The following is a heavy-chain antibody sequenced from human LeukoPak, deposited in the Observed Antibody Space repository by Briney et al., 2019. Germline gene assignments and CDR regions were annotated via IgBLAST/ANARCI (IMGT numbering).Heavy chain of an antibody. CDR3: ASGSGWYLVFDY. CDR2: IYHSGST. CDR1: GGSISSSSYY. Sequence: SETLSLTCTVSGGSISSSSYYWGWIRQPPGKGLEWIGYIYHSGSTYYNPSLKSRVTISVDRSKNQFSLKLSSVTAAGTAVYYCASGSGWYLVFDYWGQGTLVTVSS. J-gene: IGHJ4*02. D-gene: IGHD6-19*01. V-gene: IGHV4-30-2*01.